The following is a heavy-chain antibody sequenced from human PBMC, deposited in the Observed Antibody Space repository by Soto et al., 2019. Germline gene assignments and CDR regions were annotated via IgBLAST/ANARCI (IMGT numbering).Heavy chain of an antibody. D-gene: IGHD2-2*01. CDR2: ISSSGDRT. J-gene: IGHJ4*02. CDR3: VSETSYHFDN. Sequence: QVQLVESGGGLVRPGGSLRLSCAASGFTFSGYYMSWIRQAPGKGLECISYISSSGDRTKYADSVKGRFTISRDNAEKSLYLQMNSLSAEDTAVYYCVSETSYHFDNWGQGTLVTVSS. V-gene: IGHV3-11*05. CDR1: GFTFSGYY.